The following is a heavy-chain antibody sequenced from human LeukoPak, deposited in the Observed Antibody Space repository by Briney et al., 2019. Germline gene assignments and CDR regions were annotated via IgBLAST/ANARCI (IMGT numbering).Heavy chain of an antibody. J-gene: IGHJ6*02. CDR2: IYPGDSDT. CDR1: GHSFTTYW. CDR3: ARGERYSSSSEYGMDV. D-gene: IGHD6-6*01. V-gene: IGHV5-51*01. Sequence: GESLKISCKGSGHSFTTYWIGWLRQMPGKGLEWMRIIYPGDSDTRYSPSFQGQVTISADKSITTAYLQWSSLKASDTAMYYCARGERYSSSSEYGMDVWGQGTTVTVSS.